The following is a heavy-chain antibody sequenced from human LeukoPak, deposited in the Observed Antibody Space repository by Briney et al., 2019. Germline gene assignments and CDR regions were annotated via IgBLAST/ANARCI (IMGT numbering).Heavy chain of an antibody. CDR1: GFTFSSYA. V-gene: IGHV3-23*01. CDR3: AKTTGSGHWLIDY. D-gene: IGHD2-15*01. Sequence: GGSLRLSCAASGFTFSSYAMNWVRQTPGKGLEWVSFITGDAGTTSYADSVKGRFTISRDNSKNTLFLKLNSLSVEDTAVYYCAKTTGSGHWLIDYWGQGTLATVSS. CDR2: ITGDAGTT. J-gene: IGHJ4*02.